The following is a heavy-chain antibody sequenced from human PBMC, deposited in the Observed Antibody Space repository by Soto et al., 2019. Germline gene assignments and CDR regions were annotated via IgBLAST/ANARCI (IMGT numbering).Heavy chain of an antibody. D-gene: IGHD2-2*01. Sequence: QVQLVQSGAEVKKPGSSVKVSCKASGGTFSSYTISWVRQAPGQGLEWMGRIIPILGIANYAQKFQGRVTITADKSTSTAYMELSSLRSEDTAVYYCARASGVVVPAALVYWGQGTLVTVSS. CDR3: ARASGVVVPAALVY. J-gene: IGHJ4*02. CDR1: GGTFSSYT. V-gene: IGHV1-69*02. CDR2: IIPILGIA.